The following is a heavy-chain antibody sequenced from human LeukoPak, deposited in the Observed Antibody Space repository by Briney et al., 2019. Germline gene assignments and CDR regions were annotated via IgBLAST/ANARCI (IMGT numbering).Heavy chain of an antibody. Sequence: GGSLRLSCAASGFTFSSYAMSWVRQAPVKGLEWVSAISHSGDTIYYADSVKGRFTISRDNPQNTLHLQMNSLRAEDTAVYYCAKDVGDHSFDIWGQGTMVTVSS. CDR2: ISHSGDTI. V-gene: IGHV3-23*01. CDR1: GFTFSSYA. CDR3: AKDVGDHSFDI. J-gene: IGHJ3*02. D-gene: IGHD2-15*01.